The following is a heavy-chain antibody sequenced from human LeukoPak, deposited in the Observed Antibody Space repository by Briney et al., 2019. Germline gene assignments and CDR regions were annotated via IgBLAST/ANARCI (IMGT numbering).Heavy chain of an antibody. CDR3: ARIRAYGSAY. V-gene: IGHV3-48*03. J-gene: IGHJ4*02. D-gene: IGHD1-14*01. CDR2: ISSSGSTI. CDR1: GFTFSSHW. Sequence: PGGSLRLSCAASGFTFSSHWMHWVRQAPGKGLEWVSYISSSGSTIYYADSVKGRFTISRDNAKNSLYLQMNSLRAEDTAVYYCARIRAYGSAYWGQGTLVTVSS.